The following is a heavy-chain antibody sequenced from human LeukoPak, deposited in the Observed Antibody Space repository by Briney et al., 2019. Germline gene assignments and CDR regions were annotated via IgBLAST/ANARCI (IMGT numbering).Heavy chain of an antibody. CDR3: ARVGVVGPGPASDI. V-gene: IGHV4-59*01. J-gene: IGHJ3*02. CDR1: GGSISSYY. D-gene: IGHD1-26*01. CDR2: IYYSGST. Sequence: PSETLSLTCTVSGGSISSYYWSWIRQPPGKGLEWIGYIYYSGSTNYNPSLKSRVTISVDTSKNQFSLKLSSVTAADTAVYYCARVGVVGPGPASDIWGQGTMVTVSS.